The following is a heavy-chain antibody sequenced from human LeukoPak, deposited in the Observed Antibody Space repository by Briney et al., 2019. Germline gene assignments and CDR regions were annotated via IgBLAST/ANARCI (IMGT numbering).Heavy chain of an antibody. CDR3: ARRNTYYYDSSGYYYGNY. Sequence: GGSLRLSCAASGFTFSSYGMHWVRQAPGKGLEWVAFIRYDGSNKYYADSVKGRFTISRDNSKNTLYLQMNSRRAEDTAVYYCARRNTYYYDSSGYYYGNYWGQGTLVTVSS. V-gene: IGHV3-30*02. CDR1: GFTFSSYG. J-gene: IGHJ4*02. CDR2: IRYDGSNK. D-gene: IGHD3-22*01.